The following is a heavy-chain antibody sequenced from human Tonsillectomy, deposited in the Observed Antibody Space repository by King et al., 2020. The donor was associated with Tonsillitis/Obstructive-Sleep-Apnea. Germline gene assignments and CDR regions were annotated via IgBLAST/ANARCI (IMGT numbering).Heavy chain of an antibody. V-gene: IGHV4-59*01. CDR1: GGSISSYY. J-gene: IGHJ5*02. D-gene: IGHD6-19*01. Sequence: VQLQESGPGLVKPSETLSLTCTVSGGSISSYYWSWIRQPPGKGLEWIGYIYYSGSTNYNPSLKSRVTISVDTSKNQFSLKLSSVTAADTAVYYCARDPGFSSVWWGNWFDPWGQGTLVTVSS. CDR3: ARDPGFSSVWWGNWFDP. CDR2: IYYSGST.